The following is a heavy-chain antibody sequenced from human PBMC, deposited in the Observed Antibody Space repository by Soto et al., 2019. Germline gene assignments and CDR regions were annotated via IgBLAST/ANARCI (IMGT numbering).Heavy chain of an antibody. CDR1: GFTFSWFS. CDR3: ARDLNWSFDY. V-gene: IGHV3-48*01. J-gene: IGHJ4*02. Sequence: GGSLRLSCEASGFTFSWFSMNWVRQAPGKGLEWLSYISNDGIDYADSVKGRFTISRDNDRNSLYLQMSSLRADDTAVYYCARDLNWSFDYWGRGTLVTVSS. CDR2: ISNDGI. D-gene: IGHD1-1*01.